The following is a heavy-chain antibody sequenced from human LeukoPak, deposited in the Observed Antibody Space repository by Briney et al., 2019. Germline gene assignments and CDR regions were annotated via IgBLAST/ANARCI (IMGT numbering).Heavy chain of an antibody. Sequence: PGGSLRLSCAASGFTFSNYGMHWVRQAPGKGLEWVAFIRYDGSNKYYADPVKGRFTISRDNAKNSLYLQMNSLRAEDTAVYYCAREKDMVRGVYLIDDWGQGSLVTVSS. CDR1: GFTFSNYG. CDR3: AREKDMVRGVYLIDD. V-gene: IGHV3-30*02. CDR2: IRYDGSNK. D-gene: IGHD3-10*01. J-gene: IGHJ4*02.